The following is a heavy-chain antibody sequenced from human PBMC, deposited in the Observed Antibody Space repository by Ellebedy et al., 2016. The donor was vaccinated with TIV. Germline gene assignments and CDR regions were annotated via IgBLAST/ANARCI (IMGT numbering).Heavy chain of an antibody. J-gene: IGHJ4*02. CDR3: ARELYRAQYYYDSSGYRE. Sequence: GESLKISCAAWGFSFSNFWMSWVRQAPGKGLEWVAHIKTDGSETYYVDSVKGRFAISRENAKNALFLQMDGLRVDDSAVYYCARELYRAQYYYDSSGYREWGQGTLVTVSS. V-gene: IGHV3-7*01. D-gene: IGHD3-22*01. CDR1: GFSFSNFW. CDR2: IKTDGSET.